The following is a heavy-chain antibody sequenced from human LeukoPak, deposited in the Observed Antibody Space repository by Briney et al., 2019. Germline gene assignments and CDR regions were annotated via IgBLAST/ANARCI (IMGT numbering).Heavy chain of an antibody. J-gene: IGHJ4*02. D-gene: IGHD1-26*01. CDR2: INPNSGVT. V-gene: IGHV1-2*02. CDR1: GYTVTGHY. CDR3: ARAVGGSFSTYFDY. Sequence: ASVTVSCTASGYTVTGHYMHWMRQAPGQGLEWMGWINPNSGVTNYAQKFQGRVTMTRDTSISTAYMDLTRLTSDDTGVYYCARAVGGSFSTYFDYWGQGTLVTVSS.